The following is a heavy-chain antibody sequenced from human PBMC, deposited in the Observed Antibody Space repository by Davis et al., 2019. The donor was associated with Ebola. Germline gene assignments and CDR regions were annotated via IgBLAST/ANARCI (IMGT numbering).Heavy chain of an antibody. CDR1: GFTFSSHS. V-gene: IGHV3-48*02. J-gene: IGHJ4*02. CDR3: ARLMRSGGWYLDF. D-gene: IGHD6-19*01. CDR2: ISDSGDTT. Sequence: GESLKISCAASGFTFSSHSMNWVRQAPGKGLEWLSYISDSGDTTSYANSVRGRFTISRDNVKNSLYLQMNSLRDEDTAVYHCARLMRSGGWYLDFWGQGTLVTVST.